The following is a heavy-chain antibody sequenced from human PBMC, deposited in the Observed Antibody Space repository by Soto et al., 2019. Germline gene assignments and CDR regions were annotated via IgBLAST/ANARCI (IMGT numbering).Heavy chain of an antibody. V-gene: IGHV4-59*01. D-gene: IGHD6-13*01. CDR2: IYYSGIT. Sequence: SETLSLTCTVSGGSISSYYWNWIRQPPGKGLEWIGYIYYSGITNYNPSLKSRVTMSVDTSKNQLSLKLSSVTAADTAVYYCARGQYSNNWYWFDPWGQGTLVTVSS. CDR3: ARGQYSNNWYWFDP. J-gene: IGHJ5*02. CDR1: GGSISSYY.